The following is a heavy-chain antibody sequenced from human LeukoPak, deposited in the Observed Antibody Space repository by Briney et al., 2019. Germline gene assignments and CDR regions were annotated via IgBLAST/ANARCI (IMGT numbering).Heavy chain of an antibody. Sequence: GGSLRLSCAGSGFTVSSNYMSWVRQAPGKGLDWVSVLYSGGSIFYADSVKGRFTISRDISKNMLYLQMNSLRVDDTAVYYCARGAISSWYEDWGQGTLVTVSS. CDR1: GFTVSSNY. CDR3: ARGAISSWYED. CDR2: LYSGGSI. V-gene: IGHV3-66*01. D-gene: IGHD6-13*01. J-gene: IGHJ4*02.